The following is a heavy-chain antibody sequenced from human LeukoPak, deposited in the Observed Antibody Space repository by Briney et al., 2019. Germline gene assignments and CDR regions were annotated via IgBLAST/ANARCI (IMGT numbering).Heavy chain of an antibody. D-gene: IGHD6-19*01. CDR3: AVGSGWLSDS. Sequence: GGSLRLSCVVSGLTSTTYWMNWVRQAPGKGLEWVANINQDGSDKYYVGSVKGRFSVSGDYAKKSLYLQMNNLRDDDTAVYYCAVGSGWLSDSWSQGALVTVSS. CDR1: GLTSTTYW. J-gene: IGHJ4*02. CDR2: INQDGSDK. V-gene: IGHV3-7*03.